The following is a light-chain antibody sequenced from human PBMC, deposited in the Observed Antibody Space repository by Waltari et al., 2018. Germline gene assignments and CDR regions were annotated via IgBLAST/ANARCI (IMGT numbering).Light chain of an antibody. CDR2: EGS. V-gene: IGLV2-23*01. CDR3: CSYAGSRTFV. J-gene: IGLJ1*01. CDR1: SSDVGGYNL. Sequence: QSALTQPASVSGSPGQSTTISCTGTSSDVGGYNLVSWYQQHPGKAPKFIIYEGSKRPSGVSTRFSGSKSGNTASLTISGLQAEDEANYYCCSYAGSRTFVFGTGTKVTVL.